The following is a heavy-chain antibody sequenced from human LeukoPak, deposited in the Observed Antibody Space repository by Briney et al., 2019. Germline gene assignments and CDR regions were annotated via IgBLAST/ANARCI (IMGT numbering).Heavy chain of an antibody. CDR2: ISYDGSNK. Sequence: PGRSLRLSCAASGFTFSSYAMHWLRQAPGKGREWVAVISYDGSNKYYADSVKGRFTISRDNSKNTLYLRMNSLRDEDTAVYYCARDGESGLLTMVRGVPLYYFDYWGQGTLVTVSS. J-gene: IGHJ4*02. V-gene: IGHV3-30-3*01. CDR3: ARDGESGLLTMVRGVPLYYFDY. CDR1: GFTFSSYA. D-gene: IGHD3-10*01.